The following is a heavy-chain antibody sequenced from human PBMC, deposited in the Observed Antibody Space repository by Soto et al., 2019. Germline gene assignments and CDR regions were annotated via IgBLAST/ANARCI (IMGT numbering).Heavy chain of an antibody. CDR1: GGSMIAYY. D-gene: IGHD6-13*01. CDR3: ARVRGTAGKRYFDY. CDR2: TYYSGST. J-gene: IGHJ4*02. Sequence: QVHLQESGPRLVKPSETLSLTCTVSGGSMIAYYWNWMRQPPGKGLQWIGYTYYSGSTTYNPSLKSRVTISVDSSKNQFSLKLDSVTPADTAVYYCARVRGTAGKRYFDYWGPGTLVTVSS. V-gene: IGHV4-59*01.